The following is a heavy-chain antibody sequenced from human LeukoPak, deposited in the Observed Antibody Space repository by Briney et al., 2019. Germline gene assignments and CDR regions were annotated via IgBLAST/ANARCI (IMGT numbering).Heavy chain of an antibody. Sequence: ASVKVSCKASGGTFSSYAISWVRQAPGQGLEWMGGIIPIFGTANYAQKFQGRVTITTDESTSTAYMELSGLRSEDTAVYYCARDRSPDAFDIWGQGTMVTVSS. J-gene: IGHJ3*02. CDR2: IIPIFGTA. CDR1: GGTFSSYA. CDR3: ARDRSPDAFDI. V-gene: IGHV1-69*05.